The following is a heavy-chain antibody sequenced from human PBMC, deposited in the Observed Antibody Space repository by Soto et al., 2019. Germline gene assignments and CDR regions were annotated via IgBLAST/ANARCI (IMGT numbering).Heavy chain of an antibody. CDR3: AKSYDFWSGYQYY. J-gene: IGHJ4*02. Sequence: PGGSLRLSCAASGFTFSSYGMHWVRQAPGKGLEWVAVISYDGSNKYYADSVKGRFTISRDNSKNTLYLQMNSLRAEDTAVYYCAKSYDFWSGYQYYWGQGTLVTVSS. V-gene: IGHV3-30*18. CDR1: GFTFSSYG. CDR2: ISYDGSNK. D-gene: IGHD3-3*01.